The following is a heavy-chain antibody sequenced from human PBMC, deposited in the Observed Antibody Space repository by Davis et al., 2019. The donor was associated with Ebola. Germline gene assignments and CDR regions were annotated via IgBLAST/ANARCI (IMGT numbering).Heavy chain of an antibody. CDR1: GFTFSRYS. Sequence: GESLKISCAASGFTFSRYSMNWVRQAPGKGLEWVASISSRSTYIYYADSVKGRFTVSRDNAKNSLYLQMNSLRAEDTAVYYCARDPTWGDIVVVPPAMGGGGDYWGPGTLVTVSS. D-gene: IGHD2-2*01. J-gene: IGHJ4*02. V-gene: IGHV3-21*01. CDR2: ISSRSTYI. CDR3: ARDPTWGDIVVVPPAMGGGGDY.